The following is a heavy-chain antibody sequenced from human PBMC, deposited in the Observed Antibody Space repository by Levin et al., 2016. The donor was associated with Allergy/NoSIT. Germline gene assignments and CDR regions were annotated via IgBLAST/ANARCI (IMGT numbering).Heavy chain of an antibody. J-gene: IGHJ4*02. D-gene: IGHD2-2*01. Sequence: ASVKVSCKASGYTFTGYYMHWVRQAPGQGLEWMGWINPNSGGTNYAQKFQGRVTMTRDTSISTAYMELSRLRSNDTAVYYCARVYPTKPCPDYWGQGTLVTVSS. CDR1: GYTFTGYY. CDR3: ARVYPTKPCPDY. CDR2: INPNSGGT. V-gene: IGHV1-2*02.